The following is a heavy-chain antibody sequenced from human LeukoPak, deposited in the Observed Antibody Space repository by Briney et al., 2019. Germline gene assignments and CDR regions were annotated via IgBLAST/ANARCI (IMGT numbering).Heavy chain of an antibody. CDR1: GFTFSSYA. V-gene: IGHV3-23*01. CDR3: ARALADRSWAFDY. CDR2: ISGSGGST. J-gene: IGHJ4*02. D-gene: IGHD3-16*01. Sequence: GGSLRLSCAASGFTFSSYAMSWVRQAPGKGLEWVSAISGSGGSTYYADSVKGRFTISRDDSKNSLYLQMNSLKTEDTAVYYCARALADRSWAFDYWGQGTLVTVSS.